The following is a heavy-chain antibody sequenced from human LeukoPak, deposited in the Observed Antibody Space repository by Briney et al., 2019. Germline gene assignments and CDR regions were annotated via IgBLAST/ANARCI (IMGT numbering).Heavy chain of an antibody. V-gene: IGHV1-18*01. CDR1: GYTFTSYG. CDR2: ISAYNGNT. Sequence: ASVKVSCKASGYTFTSYGISWVRQAPGQGLEWMGWISAYNGNTNYAQKLQGRVTMTTDTSTSTAYMELRSLRSDDTAVYYCARELVHIKRITMVRGVIMGPLGYWGQGTLVTVSS. CDR3: ARELVHIKRITMVRGVIMGPLGY. J-gene: IGHJ4*02. D-gene: IGHD3-10*01.